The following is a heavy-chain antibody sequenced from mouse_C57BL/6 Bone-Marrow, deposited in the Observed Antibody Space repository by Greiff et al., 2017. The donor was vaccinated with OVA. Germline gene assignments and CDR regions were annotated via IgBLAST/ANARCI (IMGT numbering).Heavy chain of an antibody. CDR2: ISDGGSYT. D-gene: IGHD2-3*01. CDR3: ARDREGYDGYPAWFAY. Sequence: EVKLVESGGGLVKPGGSLKLSCAASGFTFSSYAMSWVRQTPEKRLEWVATISDGGSYTYYPDNVKGRFTISRDNAKNNLYLQMSQLKSEDTAMYYCARDREGYDGYPAWFAYWGQGTLVTVSA. CDR1: GFTFSSYA. V-gene: IGHV5-4*03. J-gene: IGHJ3*01.